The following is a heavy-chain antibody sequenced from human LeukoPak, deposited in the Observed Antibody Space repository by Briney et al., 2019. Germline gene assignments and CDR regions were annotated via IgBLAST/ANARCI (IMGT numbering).Heavy chain of an antibody. V-gene: IGHV3-23*01. CDR2: ISADGGTT. CDR3: AKSGSIWYHAD. Sequence: GGSLRLSCAASGFTFSTFSMSWVRQAPGKGPEWVSCISADGGTTYYADSVKGRFSISRDNSQNTIYLQMNSLRAEDTAVYYCAKSGSIWYHADWGQGTLVTVSS. D-gene: IGHD6-13*01. CDR1: GFTFSTFS. J-gene: IGHJ4*02.